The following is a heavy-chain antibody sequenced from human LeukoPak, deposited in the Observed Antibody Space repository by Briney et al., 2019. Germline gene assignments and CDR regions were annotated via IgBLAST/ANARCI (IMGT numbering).Heavy chain of an antibody. J-gene: IGHJ4*02. Sequence: PGGSLRLSCAASGFTVSGIYMSWVRQAPGKGLEWVALILRGGSTAYSDSVKGRFTISRDDSKNTLSLQLNSLRAEDTAVYYCARGTSIFKWELQGGYFDYWGQGTLVTVSS. V-gene: IGHV3-66*01. D-gene: IGHD1-26*01. CDR1: GFTVSGIY. CDR3: ARGTSIFKWELQGGYFDY. CDR2: ILRGGST.